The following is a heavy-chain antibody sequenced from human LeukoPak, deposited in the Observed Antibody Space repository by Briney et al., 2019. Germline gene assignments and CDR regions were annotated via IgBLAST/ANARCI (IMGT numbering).Heavy chain of an antibody. D-gene: IGHD6-13*01. J-gene: IGHJ1*01. Sequence: PWGSLRLSCAASGFTFSSYTMHWVRQAPGKGLEWVSGISGSGGTTYYAESVKGRFTISRDNAKRTLYVQMNSLRAEDTAVYYCARDEPASRGSWFIQNWGQGTLVTVSS. CDR3: ARDEPASRGSWFIQN. CDR2: ISGSGGTT. CDR1: GFTFSSYT. V-gene: IGHV3-23*01.